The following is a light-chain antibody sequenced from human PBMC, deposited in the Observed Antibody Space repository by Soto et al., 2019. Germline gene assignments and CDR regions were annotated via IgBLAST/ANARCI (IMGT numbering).Light chain of an antibody. CDR2: EVS. J-gene: IGLJ1*01. V-gene: IGLV2-8*01. Sequence: QSALTQPPSASGSPGQSVTISCTGTRSDVGGYNSVSWYQQHPGKAPKLMIYEVSKRPSGVPDRFSGSKSGNTASLTVSGLQAEDEADYYCSSYAGRNTLYVFGTGTTLTVL. CDR1: RSDVGGYNS. CDR3: SSYAGRNTLYV.